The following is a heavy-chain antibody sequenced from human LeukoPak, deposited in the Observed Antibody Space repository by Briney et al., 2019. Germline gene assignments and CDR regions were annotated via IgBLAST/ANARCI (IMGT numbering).Heavy chain of an antibody. V-gene: IGHV4-59*12. D-gene: IGHD5-24*01. Sequence: SETLSLTCTVSGGSISSYYWSWIRQPPGKGLEWIGYIYYSGSTNYNPSLKSRVTISVDTSKNQFSLKLSSVTAADTAVYYCARVRGDGSDYWGQGTLVTVSS. CDR3: ARVRGDGSDY. CDR1: GGSISSYY. J-gene: IGHJ4*02. CDR2: IYYSGST.